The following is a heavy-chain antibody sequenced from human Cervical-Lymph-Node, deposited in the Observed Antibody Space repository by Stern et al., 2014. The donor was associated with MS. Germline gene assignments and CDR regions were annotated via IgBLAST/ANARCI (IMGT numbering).Heavy chain of an antibody. CDR2: MSHDGFSR. J-gene: IGHJ4*02. CDR3: AREGYSSGRAPSFDY. D-gene: IGHD3-22*01. Sequence: VQLVESGGGVVQTWTSLRLSCEGSRFTFNNFVMHWIRQAPGKGLEWVAGMSHDGFSRYYVDSVKGRFTISRDDSKNTLYLQMNSLRPEDTAVYYCAREGYSSGRAPSFDYWGQGALVTVSS. CDR1: RFTFNNFV. V-gene: IGHV3-30*03.